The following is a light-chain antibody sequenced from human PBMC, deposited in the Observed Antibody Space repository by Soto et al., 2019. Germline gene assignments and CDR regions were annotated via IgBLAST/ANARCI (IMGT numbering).Light chain of an antibody. CDR3: SSYTSSSTYV. CDR1: SSVVGGYNS. J-gene: IGLJ1*01. CDR2: NVS. Sequence: QSVLNQPAYVSRFHRRASRISCTKTSSVVGGYNSVSWYQQHPGKAPKLMIYNVSNRPSGISDRFSGSRSGNTASLTISELQAEDEADYYCSSYTSSSTYVFGTGTKVTVL. V-gene: IGLV2-14*03.